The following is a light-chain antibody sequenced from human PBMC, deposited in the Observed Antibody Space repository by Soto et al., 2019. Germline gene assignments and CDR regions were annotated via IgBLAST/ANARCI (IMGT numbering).Light chain of an antibody. CDR1: QSVDSRY. J-gene: IGKJ1*01. Sequence: EIVLTQSPGTLSLSPGERATLTCRASQSVDSRYFAWYQQKPGQAPRLLIYGASYRATGIPDRFSGSGSGTDFTLTISRLEPEDFAMYYCQQYHNSPRTFGQGTKVEI. CDR3: QQYHNSPRT. V-gene: IGKV3-20*01. CDR2: GAS.